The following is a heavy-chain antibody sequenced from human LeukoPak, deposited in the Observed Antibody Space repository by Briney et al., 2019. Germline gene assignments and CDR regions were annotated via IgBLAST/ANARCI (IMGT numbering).Heavy chain of an antibody. Sequence: GGSLRLSCAASGFTFGASSMAWVRQAPGRGLEWVSIISGSGGTAYYADSVKGRFTISRDNSRNTLYLQINSLSAVDTAVYYCARERVTTTCFDYWGQGTLVTVSS. D-gene: IGHD4-17*01. J-gene: IGHJ4*02. V-gene: IGHV3-23*01. CDR1: GFTFGASS. CDR2: ISGSGGTA. CDR3: ARERVTTTCFDY.